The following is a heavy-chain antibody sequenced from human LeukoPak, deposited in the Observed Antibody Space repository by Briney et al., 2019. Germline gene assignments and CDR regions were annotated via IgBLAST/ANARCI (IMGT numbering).Heavy chain of an antibody. CDR2: ISAYNGNT. CDR1: GYTFTSYG. CDR3: ARSLAAAGNYYYDGMEV. D-gene: IGHD6-13*01. V-gene: IGHV1-18*01. Sequence: GASVKVSCKASGYTFTSYGISWVRQAPGQGLEWMGWISAYNGNTNYAQKLQGRVTMTTDTSTSTAYMELRSLRSDDTAVYYCARSLAAAGNYYYDGMEVWGQGATVTVAS. J-gene: IGHJ6*01.